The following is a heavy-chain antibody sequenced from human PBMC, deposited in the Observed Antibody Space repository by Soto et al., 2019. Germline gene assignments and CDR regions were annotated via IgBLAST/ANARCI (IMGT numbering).Heavy chain of an antibody. CDR1: GGSISSSSYY. CDR2: IYYSGST. J-gene: IGHJ4*02. V-gene: IGHV4-39*01. CDR3: ARHDWAKPFDY. Sequence: QLQLQESGPGLVKPSETLSLTCTVSGGSISSSSYYWGWIRQPPGKGLEWIGSIYYSGSTYYNPSLKRRLTLSVDTSKNQFSLKLSSVTAADPAVYYCARHDWAKPFDYWGQGTLVTVSS. D-gene: IGHD3-9*01.